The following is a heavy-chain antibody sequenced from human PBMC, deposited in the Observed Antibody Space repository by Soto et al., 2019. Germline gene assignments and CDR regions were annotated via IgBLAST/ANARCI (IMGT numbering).Heavy chain of an antibody. V-gene: IGHV1-2*02. CDR2: ISPKRGGT. CDR1: GYTFINYY. D-gene: IGHD1-20*01. CDR3: ARDQSIIDT. Sequence: ASVKVSCKASGYTFINYYMHWVRQAPGQGFEWMGRISPKRGGTNYAQKFQGRVSMTSDTSPKTAYMELSSLRSDDTAVYYCARDQSIIDTWAQGTLVTVSS. J-gene: IGHJ5*02.